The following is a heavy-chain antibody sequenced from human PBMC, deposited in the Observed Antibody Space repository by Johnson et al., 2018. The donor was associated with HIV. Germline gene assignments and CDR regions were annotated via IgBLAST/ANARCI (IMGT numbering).Heavy chain of an antibody. CDR3: ARVQSLQWELLDGDAFDI. V-gene: IGHV3-53*01. J-gene: IGHJ3*02. Sequence: EVQLVESGGGLIQPGGSLRLSCAASGFTVSSNYMSWVRQAPGKGLEWVSALSGSGGSTYYADSVTGRFTISRDNSKNTLYLQMNSLRAEDTAVYYCARVQSLQWELLDGDAFDIWGQGTMVTVSS. CDR1: GFTVSSNY. D-gene: IGHD1-26*01. CDR2: SGSGGST.